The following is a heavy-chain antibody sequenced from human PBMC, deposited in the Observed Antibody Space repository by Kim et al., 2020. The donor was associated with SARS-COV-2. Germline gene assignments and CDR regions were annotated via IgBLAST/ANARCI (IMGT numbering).Heavy chain of an antibody. D-gene: IGHD6-19*01. CDR1: GGSISSYY. CDR3: ARTREQWLDTPYYCDY. V-gene: IGHV4-59*01. CDR2: IYYSGST. Sequence: SETLSLTCTVPGGSISSYYWSWIRQPPGKGLEWIGYIYYSGSTNYNSTLKSRVTISVDTSKNQFSLQPSSATAADTAVYYCARTREQWLDTPYYCDYWGQRTLLTVSS. J-gene: IGHJ4*02.